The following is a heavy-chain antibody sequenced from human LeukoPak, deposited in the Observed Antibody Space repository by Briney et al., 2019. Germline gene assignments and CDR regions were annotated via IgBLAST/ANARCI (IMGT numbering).Heavy chain of an antibody. V-gene: IGHV3-48*01. CDR1: GFIFSSYS. CDR3: AKVGLPSGMDV. Sequence: PGGSLRLSCAASGFIFSSYSMNWVRQAPGQGLEWVSYISSDRSAIYYADSVKGRFTVSKDNAKNTLYLQMNSLRAEDTAVYYCAKVGLPSGMDVWGQGTTVTVSS. CDR2: ISSDRSAI. J-gene: IGHJ6*02.